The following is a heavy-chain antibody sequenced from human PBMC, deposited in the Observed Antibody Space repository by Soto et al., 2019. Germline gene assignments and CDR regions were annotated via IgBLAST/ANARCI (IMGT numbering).Heavy chain of an antibody. J-gene: IGHJ4*02. V-gene: IGHV1-69*02. D-gene: IGHD3-22*01. CDR2: IIPILGIT. CDR3: ARGLDYYDSSGYFYYFDY. CDR1: GGTFSSYT. Sequence: SVKVSCKASGGTFSSYTISWVRQAPGQGLEWMGRIIPILGITNYAQKFQGRVTITTDTSTSTAYMELRSLRSEDTAVYYFARGLDYYDSSGYFYYFDYSGQGTLVTVSS.